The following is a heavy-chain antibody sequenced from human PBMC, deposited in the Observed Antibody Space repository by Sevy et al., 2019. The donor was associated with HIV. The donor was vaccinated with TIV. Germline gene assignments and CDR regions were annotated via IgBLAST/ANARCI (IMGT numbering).Heavy chain of an antibody. V-gene: IGHV5-51*01. CDR1: GYSFTSHW. CDR2: IYPEDSET. D-gene: IGHD3-22*01. CDR3: ATSRSGYFDSSVYYIY. Sequence: GESLKISCQGSGYSFTSHWIGWVRHMPGKGLEWMGIIYPEDSETRYSPSFQGQVTFSADKSISTAYLQWSGLKASDTAMYYCATSRSGYFDSSVYYIYWGQGTLVTVSS. J-gene: IGHJ4*02.